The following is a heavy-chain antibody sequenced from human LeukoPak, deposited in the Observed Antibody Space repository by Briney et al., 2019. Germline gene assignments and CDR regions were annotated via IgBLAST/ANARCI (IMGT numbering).Heavy chain of an antibody. D-gene: IGHD2-2*01. CDR1: GFTFSSYA. CDR2: ISGGGGST. V-gene: IGHV3-23*01. Sequence: PGGSLRLSCAASGFTFSSYAMSWVRQGPGKGLDWVSAISGGGGSTYYADSVKGRFTISRDNSKNTLYLQMNSLRAEDTAVYYCAKNMRGQIDYWGQGTLVTVSS. CDR3: AKNMRGQIDY. J-gene: IGHJ4*02.